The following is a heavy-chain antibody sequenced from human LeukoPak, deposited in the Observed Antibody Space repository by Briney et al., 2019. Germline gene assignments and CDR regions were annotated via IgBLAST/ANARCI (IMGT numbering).Heavy chain of an antibody. CDR1: GFTFSNNA. CDR3: ARRGDYVDS. Sequence: GGSLRLSCAGSGFTFSNNAMNLVRQAPGKGLEWVSYISSSSSIIYYADSVKGRFTTSRDNAKNSLYLQMNSLRVEDTAVYYCARRGDYVDSWGQGTLVTVSS. CDR2: ISSSSSII. J-gene: IGHJ4*02. V-gene: IGHV3-48*01.